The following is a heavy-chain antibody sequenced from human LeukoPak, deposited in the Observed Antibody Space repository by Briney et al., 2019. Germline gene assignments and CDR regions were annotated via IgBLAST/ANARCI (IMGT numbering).Heavy chain of an antibody. CDR1: GGSISSGSYY. CDR3: ARVPDSSGYYSAAFDI. CDR2: MYYSGST. V-gene: IGHV4-31*03. D-gene: IGHD3-22*01. Sequence: SETLSLTCTVSGGSISSGSYYWSWIRLLPGKGLEWIGYMYYSGSTYYNPSLKTRVTISLDTSKNQFSLKLTSVTAADTAVYYCARVPDSSGYYSAAFDIWGHGTMVTVSS. J-gene: IGHJ3*02.